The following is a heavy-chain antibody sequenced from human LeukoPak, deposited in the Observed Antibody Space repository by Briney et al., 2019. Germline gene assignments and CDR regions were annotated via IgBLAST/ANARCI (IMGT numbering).Heavy chain of an antibody. J-gene: IGHJ4*02. Sequence: PGGSLRLSGAASGLTFSSYAMSWVRQAPGKGLEWVSAISGSGGSTYYADSVKGRFTISRDNSKNTLYLQMNSLRAEDTAVYYCAKDPPPRYCSGGSCYYDYWGQGTLVTVSS. V-gene: IGHV3-23*01. CDR3: AKDPPPRYCSGGSCYYDY. D-gene: IGHD2-15*01. CDR1: GLTFSSYA. CDR2: ISGSGGST.